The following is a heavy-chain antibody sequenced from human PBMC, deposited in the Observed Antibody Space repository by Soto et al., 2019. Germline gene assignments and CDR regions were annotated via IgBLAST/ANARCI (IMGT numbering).Heavy chain of an antibody. CDR2: IYYSGST. Sequence: PSETLSLTCTVSGGSISIGGYYWSWIRHHPGKGLEWIGYIYYSGSTYHNPSLKSRVTISVDTSKNQFSLKLSSVTAADTAVYYCARVGSEDSGSYYILRNWFDPWGQGTLVTVSS. D-gene: IGHD3-10*01. J-gene: IGHJ5*02. V-gene: IGHV4-31*03. CDR3: ARVGSEDSGSYYILRNWFDP. CDR1: GGSISIGGYY.